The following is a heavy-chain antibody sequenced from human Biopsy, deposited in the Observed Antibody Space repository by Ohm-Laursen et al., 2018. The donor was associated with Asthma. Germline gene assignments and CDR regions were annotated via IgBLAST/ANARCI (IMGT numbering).Heavy chain of an antibody. D-gene: IGHD2-21*01. CDR3: VTHYGLSDWSPSDS. V-gene: IGHV4-39*01. J-gene: IGHJ4*02. Sequence: TLSLTCTVSGGSISSSHFQWGWIRQPPGKGLEWIGNTYYGGTTYYNPSLKSRVTMSIDSSKNQLSLKLTSVTAADTAVYFCVTHYGLSDWSPSDSWGQGTLVTVSS. CDR1: GGSISSSHFQ. CDR2: TYYGGTT.